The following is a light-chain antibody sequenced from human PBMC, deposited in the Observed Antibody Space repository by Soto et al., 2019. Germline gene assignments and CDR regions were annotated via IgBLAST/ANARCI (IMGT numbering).Light chain of an antibody. V-gene: IGKV1-33*01. CDR3: QQYDNLPIT. J-gene: IGKJ5*01. CDR2: DAS. Sequence: DIEMTQPPCSLSASVGDRVTITCQASQNINNYLNWYQQKPGRAPKLLIYDASNLEAGVPSRFRGSGSGTDFTFTISSLQPEDIATYYCQQYDNLPITFGQGTRLEI. CDR1: QNINNY.